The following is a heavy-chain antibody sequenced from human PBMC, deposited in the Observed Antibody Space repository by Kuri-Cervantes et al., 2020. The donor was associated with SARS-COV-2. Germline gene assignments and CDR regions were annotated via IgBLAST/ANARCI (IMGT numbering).Heavy chain of an antibody. CDR2: IYTSGST. J-gene: IGHJ4*02. D-gene: IGHD3-3*01. Sequence: GSLRLSCTVSGGSISSYYWSWIRQPAGKGLEWIGRIYTSGSTNYNPSLKSRVTISVDTSKNQFSLKLSSVTAADTAVYYCARVRRVRFLEWLIDYWGQGTLVTVSS. CDR3: ARVRRVRFLEWLIDY. V-gene: IGHV4-4*07. CDR1: GGSISSYY.